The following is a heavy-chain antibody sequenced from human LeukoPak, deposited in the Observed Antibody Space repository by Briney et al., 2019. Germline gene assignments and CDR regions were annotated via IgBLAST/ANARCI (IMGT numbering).Heavy chain of an antibody. D-gene: IGHD1-26*01. CDR1: GGSISSSSYY. Sequence: SETLSLTCTVSGGSISSSSYYWGWIRQPPGKGLEWIGSIYYGGSTYYNPSLKSRVTISVDTSKNQFSLKLSSVTAADTAVYYCASLVGATPPRWGQGTLVTVSS. CDR3: ASLVGATPPR. CDR2: IYYGGST. J-gene: IGHJ4*02. V-gene: IGHV4-39*01.